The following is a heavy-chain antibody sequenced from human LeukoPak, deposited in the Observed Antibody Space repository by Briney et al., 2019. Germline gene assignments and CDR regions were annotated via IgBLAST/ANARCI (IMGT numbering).Heavy chain of an antibody. CDR1: GFTFTDTY. Sequence: GGSLRLSCAVSGFTFTDTYMTWIRQAPGKGLESLSYISPSGTDISYADSVKGRFTISRDNAKNSLYLQMNSLRAEDTAVYYCARERGDTAMVKDYYYYYMDVWGKGTTVTVSS. D-gene: IGHD5-18*01. CDR3: ARERGDTAMVKDYYYYYMDV. J-gene: IGHJ6*03. CDR2: ISPSGTDI. V-gene: IGHV3-11*04.